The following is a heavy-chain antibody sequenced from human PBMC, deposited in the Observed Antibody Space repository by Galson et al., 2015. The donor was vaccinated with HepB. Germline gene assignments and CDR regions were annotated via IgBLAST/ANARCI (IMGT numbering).Heavy chain of an antibody. CDR1: GYTFINYG. V-gene: IGHV1-18*01. Sequence: SVKVSCKASGYTFINYGISWVRQAPGQGLEWMGWINAYNGNTKYSQKFQGRVTMTTDTSTTTAYMELRSLRSDDTAVYFCARDARRYCDDAEPYNWFDPWGQGTLVTVSS. J-gene: IGHJ5*02. CDR2: INAYNGNT. CDR3: ARDARRYCDDAEPYNWFDP. D-gene: IGHD3-9*01.